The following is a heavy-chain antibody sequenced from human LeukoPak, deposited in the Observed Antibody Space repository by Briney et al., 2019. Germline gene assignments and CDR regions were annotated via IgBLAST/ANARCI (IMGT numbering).Heavy chain of an antibody. CDR3: ARAPTVLVGYCSSSSCQADY. V-gene: IGHV3-30*02. J-gene: IGHJ4*02. CDR1: GFTFSSYG. CDR2: IRYDGSTK. Sequence: PGGSLRLSCAASGFTFSSYGMHWVRQAPGKGLEWVAFIRYDGSTKYYADSVKGRFTISRDNSKNTLYLQMNSLRPEDTAVYYCARAPTVLVGYCSSSSCQADYWGQGTLVTVSS. D-gene: IGHD2-2*01.